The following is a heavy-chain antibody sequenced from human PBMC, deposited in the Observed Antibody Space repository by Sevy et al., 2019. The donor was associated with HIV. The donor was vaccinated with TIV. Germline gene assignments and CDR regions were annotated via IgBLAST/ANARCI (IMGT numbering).Heavy chain of an antibody. D-gene: IGHD6-19*01. Sequence: GGSLRLSCAASGFSFSTYSMNWVRQAPGKGLEWVSYISTSSSTIYYADSVKGRFTISRDNAKRSLYLQMNSLRDEDTAVYYYARVAAVASTLYYFDFWGQGTLVTVSS. J-gene: IGHJ4*02. V-gene: IGHV3-48*02. CDR1: GFSFSTYS. CDR3: ARVAAVASTLYYFDF. CDR2: ISTSSSTI.